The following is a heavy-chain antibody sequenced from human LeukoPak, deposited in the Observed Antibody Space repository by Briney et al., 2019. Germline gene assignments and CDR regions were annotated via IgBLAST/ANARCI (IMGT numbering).Heavy chain of an antibody. Sequence: SGPTLVNPTQTLTVTCTFSGFSLSTSGLGVGWIRQLPGKAWEWLAVTYSDDDKRYSPSLKSTLTITKDTSKNQVVLTMTNMDPVDTATYYCALSPDIAAAGIMSWFDPWGQGTLVTVSS. CDR2: TYSDDDK. CDR1: GFSLSTSGLG. V-gene: IGHV2-5*02. J-gene: IGHJ5*02. CDR3: ALSPDIAAAGIMSWFDP. D-gene: IGHD6-13*01.